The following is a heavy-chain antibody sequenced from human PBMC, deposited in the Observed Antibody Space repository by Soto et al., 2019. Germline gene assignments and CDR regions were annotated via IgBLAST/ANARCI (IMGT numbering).Heavy chain of an antibody. D-gene: IGHD3-22*01. CDR2: IYHSGNT. V-gene: IGHV4-31*03. CDR1: GGSITTGGSY. Sequence: PSETLSLTCTVSGGSITTGGSYWSWIRQHPGKGLEWIGNIYHSGNTYYNPSLKSRLTISVDTSKNHFSLKLSSVTAADTAVYYCARRGYYDSSGKGSSYVDYWGQGTLVTVSS. CDR3: ARRGYYDSSGKGSSYVDY. J-gene: IGHJ4*02.